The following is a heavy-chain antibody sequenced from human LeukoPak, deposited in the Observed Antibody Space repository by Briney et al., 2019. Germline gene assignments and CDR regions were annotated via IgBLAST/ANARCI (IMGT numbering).Heavy chain of an antibody. CDR1: GGSISSSSYY. D-gene: IGHD3-9*01. J-gene: IGHJ6*03. CDR3: ASSYYDILTGYPDRISYYYMDV. CDR2: IYYSGST. Sequence: PSETLSLTCTVSGGSISSSSYYWGWIRQPPGKGLEWIGSIYYSGSTNYNPSLKSRVTMSVDTSKNQFSLKLSSVTAADTAVYYCASSYYDILTGYPDRISYYYMDVWGKGTTVTISS. V-gene: IGHV4-39*07.